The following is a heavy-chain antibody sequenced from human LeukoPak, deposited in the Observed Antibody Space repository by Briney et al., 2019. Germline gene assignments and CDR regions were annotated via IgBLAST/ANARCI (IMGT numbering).Heavy chain of an antibody. CDR3: GRTTHPGGYFDY. J-gene: IGHJ4*02. CDR2: IYTGGSA. V-gene: IGHV3-66*01. CDR1: GFTISTNY. D-gene: IGHD3-16*01. Sequence: GGSLRLSCAASGFTISTNYMTWVRQAPGKGLEWVSVIYTGGSAYYADSVKGRFTISRDNSKNTLYLQMNSLRAEDTAVYSCGRTTHPGGYFDYWGQGTLVTVSS.